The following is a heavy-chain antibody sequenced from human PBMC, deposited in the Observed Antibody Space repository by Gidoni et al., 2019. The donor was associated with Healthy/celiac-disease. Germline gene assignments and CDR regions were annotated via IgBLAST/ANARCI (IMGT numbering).Heavy chain of an antibody. CDR3: ARGIYDAPAPPANWFDP. CDR2: MIPSFGTA. D-gene: IGHD3-16*01. Sequence: QVQLVQSGAEVKKPGSSVKVSCKASGGTFSSYAISWVRQAPGQGLEWMGGMIPSFGTANYAQKFQGRVTITADKSTSTAYMELSSLRSEDTAVYYCARGIYDAPAPPANWFDPWGQGTLVTVSS. CDR1: GGTFSSYA. J-gene: IGHJ5*02. V-gene: IGHV1-69*06.